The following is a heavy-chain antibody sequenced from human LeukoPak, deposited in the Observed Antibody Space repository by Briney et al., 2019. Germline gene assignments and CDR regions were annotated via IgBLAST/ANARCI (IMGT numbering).Heavy chain of an antibody. CDR3: ARMDFWSDDDNPFDI. Sequence: GASVKVSCKASGYTFTSYDINWVRQATGQGLEWMGWMNPNSGNTGYAQEFQGRVTMNRNTSISTAYMELSSLRSEDTAVYYCARMDFWSDDDNPFDIWGQGTMVTVS. CDR2: MNPNSGNT. V-gene: IGHV1-8*01. CDR1: GYTFTSYD. J-gene: IGHJ3*02. D-gene: IGHD3-3*01.